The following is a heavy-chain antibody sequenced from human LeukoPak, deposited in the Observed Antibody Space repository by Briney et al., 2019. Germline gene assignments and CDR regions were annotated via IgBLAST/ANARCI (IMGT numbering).Heavy chain of an antibody. CDR3: ARMSGSRLPGY. J-gene: IGHJ4*02. V-gene: IGHV3-48*01. CDR2: ISSGSSAR. CDR1: GFTFSSHS. D-gene: IGHD3-3*01. Sequence: GGSLRLSCAASGFTFSSHSMNWVRQTPGKGLEWVLYISSGSSARYYADSVKGRFTISRDDARNSLYLQMNSLRAEDTAVYYCARMSGSRLPGYWGQGTLVTVSS.